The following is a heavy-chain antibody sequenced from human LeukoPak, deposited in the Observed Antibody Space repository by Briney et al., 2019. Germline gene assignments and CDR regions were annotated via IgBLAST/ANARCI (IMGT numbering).Heavy chain of an antibody. Sequence: GGSLRLSCAASGFTFSTYGMTWVRQAPGKGLEWDAGISGRGITTAYAESVEGRFTISRDNSENSLSLQLSSLRAEDTGLYYCARGSTNYFGDIDYWGHGTLVTVSS. CDR2: ISGRGITT. V-gene: IGHV3-23*01. J-gene: IGHJ4*01. D-gene: IGHD4/OR15-4a*01. CDR3: ARGSTNYFGDIDY. CDR1: GFTFSTYG.